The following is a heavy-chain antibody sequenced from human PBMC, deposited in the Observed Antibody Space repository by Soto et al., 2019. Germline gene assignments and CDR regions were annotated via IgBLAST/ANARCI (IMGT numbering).Heavy chain of an antibody. CDR2: IYHSGST. J-gene: IGHJ4*02. CDR3: ARGGGVTTTGDDY. V-gene: IGHV4-30-2*01. CDR1: GGSINTATHS. Sequence: QLQLQESGSGLVKPSQTLSLTCAVSGGSINTATHSWSWIRQPPGKGLEWIGYIYHSGSTYYNPSGKSRVTISIDKSNNQFSLRRSSVTAADTAVYYCARGGGVTTTGDDYWGQGILVTVSS. D-gene: IGHD4-4*01.